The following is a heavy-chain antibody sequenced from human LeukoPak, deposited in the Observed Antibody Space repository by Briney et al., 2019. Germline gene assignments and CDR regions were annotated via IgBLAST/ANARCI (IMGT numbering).Heavy chain of an antibody. CDR1: GLTFSGYA. CDR2: IYCGGST. D-gene: IGHD2-21*02. Sequence: QPGGSLRLSCAASGLTFSGYAMSWVRQAPGKGLEWVWVIYCGGSTYYAHSAKRPFTISRHNSKNTLYLQMNSLRAEDTAVYYCARDHHCGGDCRSGMDVWGQGTTVTVSS. CDR3: ARDHHCGGDCRSGMDV. J-gene: IGHJ6*02. V-gene: IGHV3-53*04.